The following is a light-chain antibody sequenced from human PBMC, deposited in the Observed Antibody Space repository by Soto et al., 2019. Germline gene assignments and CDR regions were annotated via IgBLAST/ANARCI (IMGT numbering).Light chain of an antibody. CDR1: SSDVGSYNY. CDR2: AVS. Sequence: QSALTQPASVSKSPGQSITISCTGTSSDVGSYNYVSWYQQHPGKAPKLMIYAVSNRPSGVSNRFSGSKSGNTASLTISGLQAEDEADYYCSSYTSSSTVVFGGGTKLTVL. V-gene: IGLV2-14*01. J-gene: IGLJ2*01. CDR3: SSYTSSSTVV.